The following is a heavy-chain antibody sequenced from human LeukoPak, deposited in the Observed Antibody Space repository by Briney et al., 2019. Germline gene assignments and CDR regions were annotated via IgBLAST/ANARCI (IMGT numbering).Heavy chain of an antibody. J-gene: IGHJ4*02. CDR1: GFIFSSYG. CDR3: AKEDYYGSGSYPNY. V-gene: IGHV3-30*02. Sequence: GGSLRLSCAASGFIFSSYGMHWVRQARGKGLEWVAVIWYDGSNKYYADSVKGRFTISRDNSKNTLYLQMNSLRAEDTAVYYCAKEDYYGSGSYPNYWGQGTLVTVSS. CDR2: IWYDGSNK. D-gene: IGHD3-10*01.